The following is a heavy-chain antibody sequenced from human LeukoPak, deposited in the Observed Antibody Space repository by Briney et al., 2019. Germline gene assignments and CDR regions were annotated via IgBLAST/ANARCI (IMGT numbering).Heavy chain of an antibody. D-gene: IGHD6-19*01. CDR1: GYTFTSYD. Sequence: ASVKVSCKASGYTFTSYDINWVRQATGQGLEWMGWMNPNSGNTGYAQKFQGRVTMTRNTSISTAYMELSSLRSEDTAVYYCASGWLVRTGRYYYHYMDVWGKGTTVTVSS. CDR3: ASGWLVRTGRYYYHYMDV. J-gene: IGHJ6*03. V-gene: IGHV1-8*01. CDR2: MNPNSGNT.